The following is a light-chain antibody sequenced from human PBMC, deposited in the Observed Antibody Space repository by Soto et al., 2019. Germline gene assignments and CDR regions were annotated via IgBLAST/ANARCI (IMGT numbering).Light chain of an antibody. V-gene: IGLV1-47*01. CDR3: AAWDASMSGVV. CDR1: SSNIGSNY. Sequence: QLVLTQPPSASGTPGQRVTISCSGSSSNIGSNYVYWYQQLPGTAPKLLIYRNNQRPSGVPDRFSGSKSGTSASLAISGLRSEDEADYYCAAWDASMSGVVFGGGTKLTFL. J-gene: IGLJ2*01. CDR2: RNN.